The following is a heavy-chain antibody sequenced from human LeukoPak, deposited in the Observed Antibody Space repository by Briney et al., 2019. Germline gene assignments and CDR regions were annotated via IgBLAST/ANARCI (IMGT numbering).Heavy chain of an antibody. CDR1: GFTFSSYA. D-gene: IGHD6-13*01. V-gene: IGHV3-48*04. CDR2: ISSSGSTI. CDR3: ARGWGAAEVRFDY. Sequence: GGSLRLSCAASGFTFSSYAMSWVRQAPGKGLEWVSYISSSGSTIYYADSVKGRFTISRDNAKNSLYLQMNSLRAEDTAVYYCARGWGAAEVRFDYWGQGTLVTVSS. J-gene: IGHJ4*02.